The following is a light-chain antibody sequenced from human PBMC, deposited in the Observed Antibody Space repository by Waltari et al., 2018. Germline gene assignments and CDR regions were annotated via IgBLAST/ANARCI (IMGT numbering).Light chain of an antibody. CDR3: QQYYSNART. CDR1: ENVISTSNNNNH. Sequence: DIVMTQSPDSLAVSLGERATINCKSNENVISTSNNNNHLAWYQQIPGQPPRLLLYCASPRASGVPDRFSGSGSGTDFTLTISSLKAEDVAVYYCQQYYSNARTFGQGTKVEIK. V-gene: IGKV4-1*01. J-gene: IGKJ1*01. CDR2: CAS.